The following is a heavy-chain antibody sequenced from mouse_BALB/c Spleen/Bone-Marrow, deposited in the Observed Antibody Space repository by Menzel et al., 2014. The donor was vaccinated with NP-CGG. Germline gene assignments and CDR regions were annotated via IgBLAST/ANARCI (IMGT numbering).Heavy chain of an antibody. CDR2: IDPANGYT. V-gene: IGHV14-3*02. J-gene: IGHJ2*01. CDR1: GFNIKDTY. CDR3: ATLSGTFDY. D-gene: IGHD4-1*01. Sequence: VQLQESGAELVKPGASVKFSCTASGFNIKDTYMNWVKQRAEQGLEWIGRIDPANGYTEYDPKFKGKATIIADTSANTAYRQLVSLTSEGTAVYYCATLSGTFDYRAQGTTRTVSS.